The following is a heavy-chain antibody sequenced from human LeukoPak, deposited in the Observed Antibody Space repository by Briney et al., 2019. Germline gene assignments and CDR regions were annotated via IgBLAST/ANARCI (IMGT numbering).Heavy chain of an antibody. CDR2: MNPSSGNT. J-gene: IGHJ6*03. CDR3: ARTPTYGVEDMDV. CDR1: GYTFTSYD. Sequence: ASVKVSCKASGYTFTSYDTNWVRQATGQGLEWMGWMNPSSGNTGYAQKFQGRVTMTRDTSISTAYMELSRLRSDDTAVYYCARTPTYGVEDMDVWGKGTTVTVSS. D-gene: IGHD4-17*01. V-gene: IGHV1-8*02.